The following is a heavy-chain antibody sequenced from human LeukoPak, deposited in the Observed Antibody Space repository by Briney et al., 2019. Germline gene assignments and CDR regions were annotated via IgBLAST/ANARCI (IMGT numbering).Heavy chain of an antibody. V-gene: IGHV3-7*04. D-gene: IGHD2-15*01. J-gene: IGHJ5*02. Sequence: GGSLRLSCAASGFTFSSYWMSWVRQAPGKGLEWVADIKYDGSEKYYADSVKGRFTISRDNAKNSLYLQMTSLRADDTAVYYCARDRRCGGSCYQFDPWGQGTLVTVSS. CDR1: GFTFSSYW. CDR2: IKYDGSEK. CDR3: ARDRRCGGSCYQFDP.